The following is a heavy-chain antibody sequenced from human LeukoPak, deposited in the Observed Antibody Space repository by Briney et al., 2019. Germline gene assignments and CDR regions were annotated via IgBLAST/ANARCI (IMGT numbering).Heavy chain of an antibody. CDR3: ARRWSSWYGAKYYFDY. CDR1: GYSFTSYW. CDR2: IYPGDSDT. Sequence: GESLKISCKGSGYSFTSYWIGWVRQMPGKGLEWMGIIYPGDSDTRYSPSFQGQVTISADKSISTAYLQWSSLKASDTAMYYCARRWSSWYGAKYYFDYWGQGTLVTVS. J-gene: IGHJ4*02. D-gene: IGHD6-13*01. V-gene: IGHV5-51*01.